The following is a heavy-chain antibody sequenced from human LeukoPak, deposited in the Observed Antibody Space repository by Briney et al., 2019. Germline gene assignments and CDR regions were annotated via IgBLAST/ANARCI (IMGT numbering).Heavy chain of an antibody. CDR2: ITSSSDSI. CDR1: GDFISRYY. J-gene: IGHJ4*02. V-gene: IGHV3-48*02. CDR3: ARDPGYSRPSSYGYFDH. Sequence: QSSETLSLTCTVSGDFISRYYWSWIRQSPGKGLECLSYITSSSDSIHYADSVRGRFTVSRDNAENSLYLQMNSLRDEDTAVYYCARDPGYSRPSSYGYFDHWGQGTLATVSS. D-gene: IGHD1-26*01.